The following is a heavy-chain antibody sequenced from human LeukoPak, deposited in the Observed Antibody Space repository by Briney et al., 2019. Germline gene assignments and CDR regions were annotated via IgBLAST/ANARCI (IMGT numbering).Heavy chain of an antibody. D-gene: IGHD6-13*01. CDR3: ARVRSAAGSSPGDY. CDR2: IYYSGST. CDR1: GGSISSGGYY. Sequence: PSETLSLTCTVSGGSISSGGYYWSWIRQHPGKGLEWIGYIYYSGSTYYNPSLKSRVTISVDTSKNQFSLKLSSVTAADTAVYYCARVRSAAGSSPGDYWGQGTLVTVSS. J-gene: IGHJ4*02. V-gene: IGHV4-31*03.